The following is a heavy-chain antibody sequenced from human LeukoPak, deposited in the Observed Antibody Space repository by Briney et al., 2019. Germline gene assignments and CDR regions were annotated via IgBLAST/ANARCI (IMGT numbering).Heavy chain of an antibody. Sequence: SETLSLTCTVSGGYISSNNYFWGCIRQPPGKGLECIGSINYSGITYYNPSIKSRVTISIDTSKGQFSLKLSSVTAADTAVYYWARDIPTGYHDYWGQGTLVTVSS. CDR2: INYSGIT. V-gene: IGHV4-39*07. J-gene: IGHJ4*02. CDR3: ARDIPTGYHDY. D-gene: IGHD3-9*01. CDR1: GGYISSNNYF.